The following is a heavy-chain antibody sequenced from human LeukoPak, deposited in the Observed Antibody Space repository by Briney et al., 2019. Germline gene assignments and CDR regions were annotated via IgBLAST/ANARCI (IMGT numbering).Heavy chain of an antibody. CDR3: AKDQREMATILGDI. D-gene: IGHD5-24*01. V-gene: IGHV3-30*18. J-gene: IGHJ3*02. CDR1: GFTFSSYG. CDR2: ISYDGSNK. Sequence: QPGGSLRLSCAASGFTFSSYGMHWVRQAPGKGLEWVAVISYDGSNKYYADSVKGRFTISRDNSKNTLYLRMNSLRAEDTAVYYCAKDQREMATILGDIWGQGTMVTVSS.